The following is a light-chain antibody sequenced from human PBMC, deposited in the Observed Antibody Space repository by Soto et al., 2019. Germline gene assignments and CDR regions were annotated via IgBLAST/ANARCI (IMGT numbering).Light chain of an antibody. J-gene: IGKJ1*01. Sequence: EIVMTQSPATLSVSPGERATLSCRASQSVSSNLAWYQQKPCQAPRLLIYGASPRATGIPARFSGSGSGTEFTLTISSLQSEDFAVYYCQQYNNWPRTFGQGTKVEIK. CDR3: QQYNNWPRT. CDR1: QSVSSN. CDR2: GAS. V-gene: IGKV3-15*01.